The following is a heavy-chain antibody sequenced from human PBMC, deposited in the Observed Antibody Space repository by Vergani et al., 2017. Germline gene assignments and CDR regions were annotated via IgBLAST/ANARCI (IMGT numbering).Heavy chain of an antibody. J-gene: IGHJ4*02. V-gene: IGHV3-21*01. CDR1: GFTFSSYS. D-gene: IGHD2-21*02. Sequence: EVQLVESGGGLVKPGGSLRLSCAASGFTFSSYSMNWVRQAPGKGLEWVSSISSSSSYIYYADSVKGRFTISRDNAKNSLYLQMNSLRAEDTAVYYCARDPYGGDAFDYWGQGTLVTVSS. CDR2: ISSSSSYI. CDR3: ARDPYGGDAFDY.